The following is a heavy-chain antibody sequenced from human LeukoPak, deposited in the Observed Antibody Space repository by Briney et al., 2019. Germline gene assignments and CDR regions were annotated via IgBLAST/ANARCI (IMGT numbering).Heavy chain of an antibody. Sequence: GGSLRLSCAASGFTFDDYAMHWVRQAPGKGLEWVSGISWNSGSIGYADSVRGRFTISRDNAKNSLYLQMNSLRAEDTALYYCAKGTSSGYYPFDYWGQGTLVTVSS. J-gene: IGHJ4*02. V-gene: IGHV3-9*01. CDR2: ISWNSGSI. CDR1: GFTFDDYA. CDR3: AKGTSSGYYPFDY. D-gene: IGHD3-22*01.